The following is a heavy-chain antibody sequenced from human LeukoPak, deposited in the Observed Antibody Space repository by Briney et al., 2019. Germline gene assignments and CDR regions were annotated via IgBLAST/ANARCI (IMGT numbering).Heavy chain of an antibody. CDR1: GFTFSSYS. Sequence: GGSLRLSCAASGFTFSSYSMNWVRQAPGKGLEWVSSISSSSSYIYYADSVKGRFTVSRDNAKNSLYLQMNSLRAEDTAVYYCARDGTHGSGRHFDYWGQGTLVTVSS. CDR2: ISSSSSYI. D-gene: IGHD3-10*01. J-gene: IGHJ4*02. V-gene: IGHV3-21*01. CDR3: ARDGTHGSGRHFDY.